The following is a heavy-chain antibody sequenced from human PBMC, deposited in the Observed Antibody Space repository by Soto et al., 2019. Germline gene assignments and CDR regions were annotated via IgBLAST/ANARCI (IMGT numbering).Heavy chain of an antibody. CDR1: GYTFTGYG. CDR3: ARPLGGYGDYALPLNY. D-gene: IGHD4-17*01. J-gene: IGHJ4*02. CDR2: ISAYNGNT. Sequence: QVQLVQSGAEVKRPGASVKVSCKASGYTFTGYGIAWVRQAPGQGLEWMGWISAYNGNTLQTQKLQDRLTMTTDTSANTAYMELRSLRSDDTAVYYCARPLGGYGDYALPLNYWGQGTLVSVSS. V-gene: IGHV1-18*04.